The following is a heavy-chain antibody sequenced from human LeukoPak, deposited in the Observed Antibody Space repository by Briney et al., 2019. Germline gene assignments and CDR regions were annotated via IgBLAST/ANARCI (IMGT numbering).Heavy chain of an antibody. CDR3: ARGRGYYDSSGYFDY. J-gene: IGHJ4*02. D-gene: IGHD3-22*01. CDR2: ISAYNGNT. V-gene: IGHV1-18*01. Sequence: VASVKVSCKASGYTFTSYGITWVRQAPGQGLEWMGWISAYNGNTNYAQKFQGRVTMTRDTSISTAYMELSRLRSDDTAVYYCARGRGYYDSSGYFDYWGQGTLVTVSS. CDR1: GYTFTSYG.